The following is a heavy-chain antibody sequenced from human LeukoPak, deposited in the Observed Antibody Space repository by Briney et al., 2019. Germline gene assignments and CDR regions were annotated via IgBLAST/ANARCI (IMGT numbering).Heavy chain of an antibody. Sequence: SETLSLTCTVSGGSVSSGSYCWSWIRQPPGKGLEWIGCIYYSGSTNYNPSLKSQVTISVDTSKNQFSLKLSSATAADTAVYYCARVYYYGSGSFNWFDPWGQGTLVTVSS. CDR1: GGSVSSGSYC. CDR3: ARVYYYGSGSFNWFDP. D-gene: IGHD3-10*01. V-gene: IGHV4-61*01. CDR2: IYYSGST. J-gene: IGHJ5*02.